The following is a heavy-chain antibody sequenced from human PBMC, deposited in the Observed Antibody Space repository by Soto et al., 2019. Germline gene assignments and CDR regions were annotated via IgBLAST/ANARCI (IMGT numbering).Heavy chain of an antibody. D-gene: IGHD6-25*01. J-gene: IGHJ6*02. CDR2: IYWNADK. CDR3: VHAASCMDV. CDR1: VFSLNTRGVG. V-gene: IGHV2-5*04. Sequence: SGPTLVNPTHPLALTCNFSVFSLNTRGVGVLWIRQHPGKALEWLALIYWNADKRYTPSLKHRLTITNDTSKDQVVLKMTDIAPVDTGTYSLVHAASCMDVSGPAISLTGSS.